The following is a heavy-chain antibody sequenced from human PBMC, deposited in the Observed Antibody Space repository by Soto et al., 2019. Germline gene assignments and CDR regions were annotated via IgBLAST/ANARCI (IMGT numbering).Heavy chain of an antibody. D-gene: IGHD6-6*01. Sequence: PGGSLRLSCAAPGFTFSTYAMNWVRQAPGKGLEWLSGISDSGRNTYNADSVKGRFTISRDNSKKTVYLEMNSLRAEDTAVYYCARPPSSSSGAYWGQGTLVTVSS. CDR1: GFTFSTYA. V-gene: IGHV3-23*01. CDR2: ISDSGRNT. J-gene: IGHJ4*02. CDR3: ARPPSSSSGAY.